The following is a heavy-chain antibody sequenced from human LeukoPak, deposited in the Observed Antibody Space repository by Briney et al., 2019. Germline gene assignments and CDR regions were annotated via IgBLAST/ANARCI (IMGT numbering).Heavy chain of an antibody. CDR1: GGTFSSYA. CDR2: IIPIFGTA. J-gene: IGHJ4*02. D-gene: IGHD2-2*01. V-gene: IGHV1-69*13. Sequence: ASVKVSCKASGGTFSSYAISWVRQAPGQGLEWMGGIIPIFGTANYAQKFQGRVTITADESTSTAYMELSSLRSEDTAVYYCASSGWVVVVPAAMFLWGQGTLVTVSS. CDR3: ASSGWVVVVPAAMFL.